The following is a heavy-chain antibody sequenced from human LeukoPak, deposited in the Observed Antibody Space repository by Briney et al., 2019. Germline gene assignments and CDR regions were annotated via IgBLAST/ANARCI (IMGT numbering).Heavy chain of an antibody. CDR2: IYYSGRT. V-gene: IGHV4-34*01. D-gene: IGHD1-26*01. Sequence: SETLSLTCAVYGGSFSGYYWSWIRQPPGKGLEWIGNIYYSGRTYYNPSLESRITISVDTSKNQFSLKLNSVTAADTAIYYCARQLYSGSYPSWDQGALVTVSS. CDR3: ARQLYSGSYPS. CDR1: GGSFSGYY. J-gene: IGHJ5*02.